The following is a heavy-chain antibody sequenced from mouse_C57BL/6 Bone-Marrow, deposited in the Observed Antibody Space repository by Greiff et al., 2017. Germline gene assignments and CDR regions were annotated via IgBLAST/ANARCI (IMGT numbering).Heavy chain of an antibody. CDR2: LRNKANGYTT. J-gene: IGHJ4*01. Sequence: EVKLMESGGGLVQPGASLRLSCAASGFTFTDYYMSWVRQPPGKAPEWLALLRNKANGYTTEYTASVKGRFTISRDNSQNILYLQMNTLRAEDIATYYCVKAYGNYEIDYAMDYWGQGTSVTVSS. CDR1: GFTFTDYY. V-gene: IGHV7-4*01. D-gene: IGHD2-1*01. CDR3: VKAYGNYEIDYAMDY.